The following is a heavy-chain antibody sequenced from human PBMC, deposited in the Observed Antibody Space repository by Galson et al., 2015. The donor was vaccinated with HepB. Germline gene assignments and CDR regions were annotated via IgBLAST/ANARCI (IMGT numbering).Heavy chain of an antibody. V-gene: IGHV3-66*01. CDR2: LYDDGTT. D-gene: IGHD3-22*01. Sequence: SLRLSCAASGFTVSSNYMSWVRQAPGKGLEWVSILYDDGTTYYADSVKGRFTISRDNSKNTVYLQMNSLRAEDTAVYYCARGSGYLGLNPDYWGQGTLVTVSS. CDR3: ARGSGYLGLNPDY. J-gene: IGHJ4*02. CDR1: GFTVSSNY.